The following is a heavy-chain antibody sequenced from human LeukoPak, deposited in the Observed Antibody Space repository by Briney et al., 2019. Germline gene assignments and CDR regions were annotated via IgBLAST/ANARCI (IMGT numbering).Heavy chain of an antibody. CDR3: ARDVALAGPFDY. CDR2: ISYDGSNK. Sequence: GGSLRLSCAASGFTFSSYAMHWVRQAPGKGLEWVAVISYDGSNKYYADSVKGRFTISRDNSKNTLYLQMNRLRAEDTAVYYCARDVALAGPFDYWGQGTLVTVSS. CDR1: GFTFSSYA. J-gene: IGHJ4*02. D-gene: IGHD6-19*01. V-gene: IGHV3-30*04.